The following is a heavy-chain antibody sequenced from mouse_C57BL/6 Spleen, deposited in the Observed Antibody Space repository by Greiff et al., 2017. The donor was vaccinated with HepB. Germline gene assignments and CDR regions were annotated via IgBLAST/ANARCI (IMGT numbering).Heavy chain of an antibody. CDR1: GFTFSDYG. V-gene: IGHV5-17*01. CDR2: ISSGSSTI. D-gene: IGHD1-1*01. CDR3: ARPEIYYYASSPYYAMDY. J-gene: IGHJ4*01. Sequence: EVQLVESGGGLVKPGGSLKLSCAASGFTFSDYGMHWVRQAPEKGLEWVAYISSGSSTIYYADTVKGRFTISRDNAKNTLFLQMTSLRSEDTAMYYCARPEIYYYASSPYYAMDYWGQGTSVTVSS.